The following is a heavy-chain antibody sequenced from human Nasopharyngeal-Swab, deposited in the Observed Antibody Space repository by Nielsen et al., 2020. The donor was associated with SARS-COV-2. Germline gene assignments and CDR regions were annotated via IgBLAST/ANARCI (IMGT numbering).Heavy chain of an antibody. Sequence: GESLKISCAASGFTFSSYAMHWVRQAPGKGLEWVTVISKDGNNKYYADSVKGRFTIFRDNSKNTLYLQMNSLRAEDTAVYYCARVERGDYPHDWGQGTLVTVSS. D-gene: IGHD3-10*01. V-gene: IGHV3-30*04. CDR3: ARVERGDYPHD. CDR2: ISKDGNNK. CDR1: GFTFSSYA. J-gene: IGHJ4*02.